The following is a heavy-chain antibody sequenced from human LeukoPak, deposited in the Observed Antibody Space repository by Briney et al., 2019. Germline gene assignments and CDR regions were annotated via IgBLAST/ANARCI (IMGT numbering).Heavy chain of an antibody. V-gene: IGHV4-59*08. CDR1: GDSISSYS. CDR3: ARHAYGDNGNAFDI. Sequence: PSETLSPTCTVSGDSISSYSWSWIRQPPGKGLEWIGYIYNSGSTNSNPSLKSRVTMSIDTSKNQFSLKLNSVTAADTAVFYCARHAYGDNGNAFDIWGQGTMVTVSS. J-gene: IGHJ3*02. CDR2: IYNSGST. D-gene: IGHD4-17*01.